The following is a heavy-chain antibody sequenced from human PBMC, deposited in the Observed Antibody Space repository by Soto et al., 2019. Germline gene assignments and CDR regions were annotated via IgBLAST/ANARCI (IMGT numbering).Heavy chain of an antibody. CDR2: IYHSGSI. J-gene: IGHJ4*02. CDR3: PRVPAY. CDR1: GGSISSGGYS. Sequence: SETLSLTCAVSGGSISSGGYSWSWIRQPPGKGLEWIGYIYHSGSIYYNPSLKSRVTISEDRSKNQFSLKLSSVTAADTAVHYCPRVPAYWGQGTLVPVSS. V-gene: IGHV4-30-2*01.